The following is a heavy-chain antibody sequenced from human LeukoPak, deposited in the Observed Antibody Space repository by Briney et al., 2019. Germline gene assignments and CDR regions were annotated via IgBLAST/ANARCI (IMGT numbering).Heavy chain of an antibody. D-gene: IGHD1-26*01. J-gene: IGHJ4*02. Sequence: GGSLRLSCAGSGFIVSDSYTSWVRQGPGKGPEWVSAIYSSGSTDYADSVRGRFTIARDNAKNSLYLQMNSLRADDTAVYYCVKDSPPRYSGSPPAYWGQGTLVTVSS. CDR1: GFIVSDSY. CDR3: VKDSPPRYSGSPPAY. V-gene: IGHV3-53*01. CDR2: IYSSGST.